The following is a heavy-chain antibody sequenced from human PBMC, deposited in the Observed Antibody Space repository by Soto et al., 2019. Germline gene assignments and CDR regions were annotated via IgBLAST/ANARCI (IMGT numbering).Heavy chain of an antibody. CDR1: GFTFSSYS. V-gene: IGHV3-48*02. CDR2: ISSSSSTI. J-gene: IGHJ4*02. Sequence: SLRLSCAASGFTFSSYSMNWVRQAPGKGLEWVSYISSSSSTIYYADSVKGRFTISRDNAKNSLYLQMNSLRDEDTAVYYCARGPRDYDILTGVLDYWGQGTLVTAPQ. CDR3: ARGPRDYDILTGVLDY. D-gene: IGHD3-9*01.